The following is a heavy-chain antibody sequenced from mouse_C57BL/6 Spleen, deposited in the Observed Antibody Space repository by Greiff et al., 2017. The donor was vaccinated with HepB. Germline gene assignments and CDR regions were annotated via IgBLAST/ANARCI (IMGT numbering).Heavy chain of an antibody. D-gene: IGHD1-1*01. Sequence: QVQLQQPGAELVKPGASVKLSCKASGYTFTSYWMHWVKQRPGQGLEWIGMIHPNSGSTNYNEKFKSKATLTVDKSSSTAYMQLSSLTSEDSAVYYCARSDYGRSYRYWGQGTTLTVSS. CDR3: ARSDYGRSYRY. CDR1: GYTFTSYW. J-gene: IGHJ2*01. CDR2: IHPNSGST. V-gene: IGHV1-64*01.